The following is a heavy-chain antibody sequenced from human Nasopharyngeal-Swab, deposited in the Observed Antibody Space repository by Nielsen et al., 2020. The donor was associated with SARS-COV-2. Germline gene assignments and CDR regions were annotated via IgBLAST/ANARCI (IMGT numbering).Heavy chain of an antibody. CDR1: GFTFSSYA. D-gene: IGHD7-27*01. Sequence: GESLKISCAASGFTFSSYAMHWVRQAPGKGLEWVAVISYDGSNKYYADSVKGRFTTSRDNSKNTLYLQMNSLRAEDTAVYYCARALWGSYYYGMDVWGQGTTVTVSS. CDR2: ISYDGSNK. V-gene: IGHV3-30*04. CDR3: ARALWGSYYYGMDV. J-gene: IGHJ6*02.